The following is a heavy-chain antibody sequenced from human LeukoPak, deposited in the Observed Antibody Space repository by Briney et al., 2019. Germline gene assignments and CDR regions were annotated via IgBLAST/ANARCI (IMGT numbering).Heavy chain of an antibody. CDR3: ARDKLDYGDSPR. Sequence: SETLSLTCTVSGGSISSYYWSWIRQPPGKGLEWIGYIYYSGSTNYNPSLKSRVTISVDTSKNQFSLKLSSVTAADTAVYYCARDKLDYGDSPRWGQGTLVTVSS. D-gene: IGHD4-17*01. J-gene: IGHJ4*02. CDR1: GGSISSYY. CDR2: IYYSGST. V-gene: IGHV4-59*12.